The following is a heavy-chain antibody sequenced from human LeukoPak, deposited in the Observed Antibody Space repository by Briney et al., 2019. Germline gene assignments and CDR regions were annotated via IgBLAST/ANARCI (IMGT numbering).Heavy chain of an antibody. CDR1: GFIFSTYS. Sequence: GGSLRLSCAASGFIFSTYSMNWVRQAPGKGLEWVSSISSSGTFIYYADSVKGRFTISRDNANNSLYLLMNSLSAGDTAVYYCARGQGTVTTHWGQGTLVTVSS. V-gene: IGHV3-21*01. CDR3: ARGQGTVTTH. J-gene: IGHJ4*02. CDR2: ISSSGTFI. D-gene: IGHD4-17*01.